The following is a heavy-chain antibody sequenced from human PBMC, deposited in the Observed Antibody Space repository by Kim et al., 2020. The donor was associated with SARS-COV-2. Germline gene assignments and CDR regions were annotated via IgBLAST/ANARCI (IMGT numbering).Heavy chain of an antibody. CDR3: TRIDITMVRGVIISPLDYYYYGMDV. CDR1: GFTFSGSA. CDR2: IRSKANSYAT. D-gene: IGHD3-10*01. Sequence: GGSLRLSCAASGFTFSGSAMHWVRQASGKGLEWVGRIRSKANSYATAYAASVKGRFTISRDDSKNTAYLQMNSLKTEDTAVYYCTRIDITMVRGVIISPLDYYYYGMDVWGHGTTVTVSS. V-gene: IGHV3-73*01. J-gene: IGHJ6*02.